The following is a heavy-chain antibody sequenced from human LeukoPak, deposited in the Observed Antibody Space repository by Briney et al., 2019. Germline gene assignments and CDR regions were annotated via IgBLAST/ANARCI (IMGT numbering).Heavy chain of an antibody. Sequence: SVKVSCKASGGTFSSYAISWVRQAPGQGLGWMGGIIPIFGTANYAQKFQGRVTITADESTSTAYMELSSLRSEDTAVYYCARVEGKWEPLNWFDPWGQGTLVTVSS. D-gene: IGHD1-26*01. CDR1: GGTFSSYA. CDR3: ARVEGKWEPLNWFDP. CDR2: IIPIFGTA. J-gene: IGHJ5*02. V-gene: IGHV1-69*13.